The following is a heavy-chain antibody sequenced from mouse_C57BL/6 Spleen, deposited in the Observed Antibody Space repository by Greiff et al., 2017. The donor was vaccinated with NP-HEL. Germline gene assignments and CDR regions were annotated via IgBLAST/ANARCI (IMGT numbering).Heavy chain of an antibody. V-gene: IGHV1-15*01. CDR2: IDPETGGT. J-gene: IGHJ3*01. CDR3: TRLPWFAY. Sequence: QVQLQQSGAELVRPGASVTLSCKASGYTFTDYEMHWVKQTPVHGLEWIGAIDPETGGTAYNQKFKGKAILTADKCSSTAYMELRSLTSEDSAVYYCTRLPWFAYWGQGTLVTVSA. CDR1: GYTFTDYE.